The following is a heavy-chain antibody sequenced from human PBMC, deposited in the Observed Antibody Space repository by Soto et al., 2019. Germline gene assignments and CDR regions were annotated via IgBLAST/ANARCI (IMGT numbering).Heavy chain of an antibody. D-gene: IGHD4-17*01. CDR2: IYYSGST. J-gene: IGHJ4*02. V-gene: IGHV4-31*03. CDR3: ARGYGNYGDPPYFDY. Sequence: QVQLQESGPGLVKPSQTLSLTCTVSGGSISSGGYYWSWIRQHPGKGLEWIGYIYYSGSTYYNPSLKSRVTISVDTSKNQFSLKLSSMTAADTAVYYCARGYGNYGDPPYFDYWGQGTLVTVSS. CDR1: GGSISSGGYY.